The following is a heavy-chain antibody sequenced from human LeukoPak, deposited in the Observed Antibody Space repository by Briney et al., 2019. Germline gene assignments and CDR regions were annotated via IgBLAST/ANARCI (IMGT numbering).Heavy chain of an antibody. CDR2: IYYSGST. V-gene: IGHV4-59*12. CDR3: ARDCLYCSSTSRPY. Sequence: SETLSLTCTVSGGSISSYYWSWIRQPPGKGLEWIGYIYYSGSTYYNPSLKSRVTISVDTSKNQFSLKLSSVTAADTAVYYCARDCLYCSSTSRPYWGQGTLVTVSS. J-gene: IGHJ4*02. D-gene: IGHD2-2*01. CDR1: GGSISSYY.